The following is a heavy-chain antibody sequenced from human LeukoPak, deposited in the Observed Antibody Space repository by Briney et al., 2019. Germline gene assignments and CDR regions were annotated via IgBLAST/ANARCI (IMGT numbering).Heavy chain of an antibody. CDR1: GFTFSSYW. V-gene: IGHV3-74*01. Sequence: GGSLRLSCAASGFTFSSYWMHWVRQAPGKGLVGVSRINSDGSSTSYADSVKGRFTISRDNAKNTLYLQMNSLRAEDTAVYYCARDRDLTALPFDYWGQGTLVTVSS. J-gene: IGHJ4*02. D-gene: IGHD3-3*01. CDR3: ARDRDLTALPFDY. CDR2: INSDGSST.